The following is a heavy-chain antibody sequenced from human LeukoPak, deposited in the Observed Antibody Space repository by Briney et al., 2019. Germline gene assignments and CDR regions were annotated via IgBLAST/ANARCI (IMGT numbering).Heavy chain of an antibody. J-gene: IGHJ3*02. V-gene: IGHV3-33*01. CDR1: GFTFSSYG. D-gene: IGHD4-23*01. CDR3: AREYGANRRASDI. Sequence: PGGSLRLSCAASGFTFSSYGMHWVRQAPGKGLEWVAVIWYDGSNKYYADSVKGRFTISRDNAKNTLYLQMNSLRAEDTAVYYCAREYGANRRASDIWGQGTMVTVSS. CDR2: IWYDGSNK.